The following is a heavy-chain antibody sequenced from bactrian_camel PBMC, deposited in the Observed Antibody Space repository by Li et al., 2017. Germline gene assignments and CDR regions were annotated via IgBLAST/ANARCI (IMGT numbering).Heavy chain of an antibody. CDR1: GATQDIGC. CDR2: IDSDGIT. V-gene: IGHV3S53*01. J-gene: IGHJ6*01. Sequence: HVQLVESGGGSVQVGGSLRLSCVASGATQDIGCMGWFRQVPGLEREGIGSIDSDGITTYADSLKARFTISRDNAKSTLYLQMNNLKPEDTAMYYCAADRALDDDCYVGSLYTDFAYWGQGTQVTVS. CDR3: AADRALDDDCYVGSLYTDFAY. D-gene: IGHD3*01.